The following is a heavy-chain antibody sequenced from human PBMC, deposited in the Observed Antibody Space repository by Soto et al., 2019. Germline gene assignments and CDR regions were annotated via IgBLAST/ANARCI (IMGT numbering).Heavy chain of an antibody. CDR3: PRDRPDDLNSFDAYNI. CDR2: ISHTAST. J-gene: IGHJ3*02. D-gene: IGHD1-1*01. Sequence: SETLALTCTVSDGSVRRGSHYWSWIREPPGKGLEWIAYISHTASTDYVPSLKSRVTIPPNISRNQFSLRLGSVTSSDTALYYCPRDRPDDLNSFDAYNIWGQG. V-gene: IGHV4-61*01. CDR1: DGSVRRGSHY.